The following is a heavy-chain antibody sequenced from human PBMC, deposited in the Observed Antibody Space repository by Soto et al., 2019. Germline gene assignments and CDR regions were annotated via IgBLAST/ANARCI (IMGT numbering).Heavy chain of an antibody. V-gene: IGHV4-30-4*01. CDR2: IYYSGST. Sequence: QVQLQESGPGLVKPSQTLSLTCTVSGGSISSGDYYWSWIRQPPGKGLEWIGYIYYSGSTYYNPSLKMRVTISVDTSKNQFPLKLRSVTAADTAVYYCARYCSGGSCYEGRSSPFDYWGQGNLVTVSS. J-gene: IGHJ4*02. D-gene: IGHD2-15*01. CDR1: GGSISSGDYY. CDR3: ARYCSGGSCYEGRSSPFDY.